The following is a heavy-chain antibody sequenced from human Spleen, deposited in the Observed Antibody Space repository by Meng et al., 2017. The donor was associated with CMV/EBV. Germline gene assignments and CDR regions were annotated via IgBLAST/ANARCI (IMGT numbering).Heavy chain of an antibody. D-gene: IGHD6-13*01. CDR1: GGSISSSTW. J-gene: IGHJ4*02. CDR2: IYHSGST. Sequence: CAVSGGSISSSTWWGWVRQPPGKGLEWIGEIYHSGSTNYNPSLKSRVTISVDKSKNQFSLKLSSVTAADTAVYYCARLPERSSLGYWGQGTLVTVSS. CDR3: ARLPERSSLGY. V-gene: IGHV4-4*02.